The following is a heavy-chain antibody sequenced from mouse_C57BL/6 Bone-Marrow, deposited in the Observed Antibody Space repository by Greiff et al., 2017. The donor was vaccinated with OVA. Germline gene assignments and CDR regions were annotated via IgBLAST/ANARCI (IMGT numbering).Heavy chain of an antibody. Sequence: QVPLQQSGAELMKPGASVKLSCKATGYTFTGYWIEWVKQRPGHGLEWIGEILPGSGSTNYNEKFKGKATFTADTSSNTAYMQLSSLTTEDSAIYYCARRRGIDYDRGGWYFDVWGTGTTVTVSS. CDR2: ILPGSGST. D-gene: IGHD2-4*01. J-gene: IGHJ1*03. V-gene: IGHV1-9*01. CDR3: ARRRGIDYDRGGWYFDV. CDR1: GYTFTGYW.